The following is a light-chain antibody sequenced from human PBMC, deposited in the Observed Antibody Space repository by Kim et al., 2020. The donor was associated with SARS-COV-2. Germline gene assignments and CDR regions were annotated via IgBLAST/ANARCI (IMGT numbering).Light chain of an antibody. Sequence: GGPITLTCGLSSGSVSTNYYPSWYQQTPGQAPRTLIYNTDTRCSGVPDRFSGSILGNKAALTITGAQADDESDYYCVLYMGSGISVFGGGTQLTVL. J-gene: IGLJ3*02. V-gene: IGLV8-61*01. CDR1: SGSVSTNYY. CDR3: VLYMGSGISV. CDR2: NTD.